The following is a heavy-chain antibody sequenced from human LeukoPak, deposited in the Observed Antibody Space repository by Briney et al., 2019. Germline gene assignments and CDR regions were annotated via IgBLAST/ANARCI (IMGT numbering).Heavy chain of an antibody. CDR2: INPNTGGT. CDR1: GYTFTGYY. Sequence: GASVKVSCKASGYTFTGYYLHWVRQVPGQGLEWVGWINPNTGGTNYAQKFQGRVTMTRDTSISTAYMELSTLRSDDTAIYYCARSMGDYYYYMDVWGKGTTVTVSS. D-gene: IGHD3-16*01. V-gene: IGHV1-2*02. J-gene: IGHJ6*03. CDR3: ARSMGDYYYYMDV.